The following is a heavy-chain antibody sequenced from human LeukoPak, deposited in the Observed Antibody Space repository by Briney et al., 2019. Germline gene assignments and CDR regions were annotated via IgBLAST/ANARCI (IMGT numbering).Heavy chain of an antibody. Sequence: SETLSLTCTVSGGSISSSNFYWGWIRQPPGKGLEWIGNIYYSGSTYYNPSLKSRVTISVGTSKNQFSLKLSSVTAADTAVYYCARVVPAAPEYFQYWGQGTLVTVSS. CDR1: GGSISSSNFY. V-gene: IGHV4-39*01. CDR3: ARVVPAAPEYFQY. CDR2: IYYSGST. D-gene: IGHD2-2*01. J-gene: IGHJ1*01.